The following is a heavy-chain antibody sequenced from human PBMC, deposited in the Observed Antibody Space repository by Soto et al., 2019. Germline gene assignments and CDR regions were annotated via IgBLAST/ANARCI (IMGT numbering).Heavy chain of an antibody. CDR1: GGSISSPSYY. V-gene: IGHV4-39*01. CDR2: IYYSGNT. Sequence: QLQLQESGPGLVNLSENLSLTCSVSGGSISSPSYYWGWIRQPPGKGLEWIGSIYYSGNTYYNPSLKSRVTVFVDTSRNQFSLKVNSVTAADTAVYFCARLPGITTLRRDYWGQGTLVTVSS. J-gene: IGHJ4*02. D-gene: IGHD1-1*01. CDR3: ARLPGITTLRRDY.